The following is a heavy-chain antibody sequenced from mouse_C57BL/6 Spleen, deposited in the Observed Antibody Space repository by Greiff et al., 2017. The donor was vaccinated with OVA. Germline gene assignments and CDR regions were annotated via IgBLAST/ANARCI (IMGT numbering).Heavy chain of an antibody. CDR3: ARSLLLRSLYYYAMDY. D-gene: IGHD1-1*01. CDR1: GYTFSSYW. Sequence: QVQLKQPGAELVMPGASVKLSCKASGYTFSSYWMHWVKQRPGQGLEWIGEIDPSDSYTNYNQKFKGKSTLTVDKSSSTAYMQLSSLTSEDSAVYYCARSLLLRSLYYYAMDYWGQGTSVTVSS. J-gene: IGHJ4*01. V-gene: IGHV1-69*01. CDR2: IDPSDSYT.